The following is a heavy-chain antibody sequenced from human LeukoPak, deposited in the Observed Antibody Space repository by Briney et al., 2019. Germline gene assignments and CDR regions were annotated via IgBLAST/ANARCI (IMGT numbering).Heavy chain of an antibody. CDR3: ARGSLYGPKGFDP. CDR2: ISSSSSYI. Sequence: GGSLRLSGAASGFTFSSYSMNWVRQAPGKGLEWVSSISSSSSYIYYADSVKGRFTISRDNAKNSLYLQMNSLRAEDTAVYYCARGSLYGPKGFDPWGQGTLVTVSS. V-gene: IGHV3-21*01. D-gene: IGHD4-17*01. J-gene: IGHJ5*02. CDR1: GFTFSSYS.